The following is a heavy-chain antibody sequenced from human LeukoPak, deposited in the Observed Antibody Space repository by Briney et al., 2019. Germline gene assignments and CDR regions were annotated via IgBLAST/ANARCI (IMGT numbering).Heavy chain of an antibody. Sequence: ASVKVSCKASGYTFTDYALHWVRQAPGQSLEWMGWITTGRGETRYSQEFQRRITFTRDKSASTVYMDLSDLRSEDTAVYYCARDFRDSSGYYYASRDWGQGTLVTVSS. V-gene: IGHV1-3*03. CDR1: GYTFTDYA. CDR2: ITTGRGET. J-gene: IGHJ4*02. CDR3: ARDFRDSSGYYYASRD. D-gene: IGHD3-22*01.